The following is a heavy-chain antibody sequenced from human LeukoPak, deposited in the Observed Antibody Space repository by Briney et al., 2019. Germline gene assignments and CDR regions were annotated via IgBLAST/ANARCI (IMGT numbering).Heavy chain of an antibody. V-gene: IGHV4-34*01. Sequence: SETLSLTCAVYGGSFSGYYWSWIRQPPGKGLEWIGEINHSGSTNYNPSLKSRVTILVDTSKNQFSLKLTSMTPADTAVYYCARGSRGDGAAFDIWGQGTMVTVSS. CDR2: INHSGST. CDR1: GGSFSGYY. J-gene: IGHJ3*02. CDR3: ARGSRGDGAAFDI. D-gene: IGHD7-27*01.